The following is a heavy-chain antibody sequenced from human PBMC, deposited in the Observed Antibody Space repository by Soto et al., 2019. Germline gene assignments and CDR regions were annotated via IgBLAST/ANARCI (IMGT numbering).Heavy chain of an antibody. J-gene: IGHJ5*02. CDR2: IKEDGTEQ. V-gene: IGHV3-7*03. Sequence: GGSLRLSCAASGFSFSGYWMSWVRQAPGKGPEWVANIKEDGTEQHYVDSVKGRFTISRDNSENSLFLQMNSLRAEDSAIYYCAITTSTVSYWFDPWGPGTQVTVSS. CDR3: AITTSTVSYWFDP. D-gene: IGHD4-4*01. CDR1: GFSFSGYW.